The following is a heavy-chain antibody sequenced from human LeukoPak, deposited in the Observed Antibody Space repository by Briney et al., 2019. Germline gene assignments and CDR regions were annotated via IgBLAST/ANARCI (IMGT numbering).Heavy chain of an antibody. Sequence: WSGGSLRLSCAASGFNFDDYVMSWVRQAPGKGLEWVSGINWNGGSRGYADSVKGRFTISRDNAKNSLYLQMNSLRAEDTALYYCARSRHSYDSSGFPHYWGQGTLVTVSS. CDR1: GFNFDDYV. D-gene: IGHD3-22*01. V-gene: IGHV3-20*04. CDR3: ARSRHSYDSSGFPHY. J-gene: IGHJ4*02. CDR2: INWNGGSR.